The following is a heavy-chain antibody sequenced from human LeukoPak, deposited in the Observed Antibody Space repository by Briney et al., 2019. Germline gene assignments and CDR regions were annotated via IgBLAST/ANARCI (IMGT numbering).Heavy chain of an antibody. CDR3: ARSRDAYNVFDY. CDR2: IYYSGNT. Sequence: SETLSLTCTVSGGSISTYYWSWIRQPPGKGLEWIGYIYYSGNTNYNPSLKSRVTISVDTSKNQFSLKLSSVTAADTALYYCARSRDAYNVFDYWGQGTLVTVSS. V-gene: IGHV4-59*08. CDR1: GGSISTYY. J-gene: IGHJ4*02. D-gene: IGHD5-24*01.